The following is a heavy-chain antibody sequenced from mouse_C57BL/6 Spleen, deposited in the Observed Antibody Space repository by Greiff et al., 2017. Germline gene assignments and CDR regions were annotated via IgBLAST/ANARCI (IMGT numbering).Heavy chain of an antibody. CDR2: IYPGSGST. V-gene: IGHV1-55*01. J-gene: IGHJ2*01. D-gene: IGHD2-5*01. CDR3: ARDSNYSHYFDY. Sequence: VQLQQPGAELVKPGASVKMSCKASGYTFTSYWITWVKQRPGQGLEWIGDIYPGSGSTNYNEKFKSKATLTVDTSSSTAYMQLSSLTSEDSAVYYCARDSNYSHYFDYWGQGTTLTVSS. CDR1: GYTFTSYW.